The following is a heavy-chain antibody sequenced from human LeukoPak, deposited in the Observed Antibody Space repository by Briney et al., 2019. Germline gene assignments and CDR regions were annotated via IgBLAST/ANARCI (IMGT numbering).Heavy chain of an antibody. Sequence: GGSLRLSCAASTFAFSDYYMSWIRQAPGTGLEWVSYISASGNAIYYANSVKGRFTISRDNAKNSLYLQMNSLRAEDTAVYYCARGPYGDYFFDYWGQGTLVTVSS. V-gene: IGHV3-11*04. CDR2: ISASGNAI. J-gene: IGHJ4*02. CDR3: ARGPYGDYFFDY. D-gene: IGHD4-17*01. CDR1: TFAFSDYY.